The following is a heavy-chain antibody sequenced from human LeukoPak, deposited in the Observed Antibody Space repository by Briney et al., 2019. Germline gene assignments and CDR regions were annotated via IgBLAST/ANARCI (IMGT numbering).Heavy chain of an antibody. V-gene: IGHV3-30*04. D-gene: IGHD4-17*01. CDR2: ISYDGSNK. CDR1: GFTFSSYA. Sequence: GGSLRLSCAASGFTFSSYAMHWVRQAPGKGLEWVAVISYDGSNKYYADSVKGRFTISRDNSKNALYLQMNSLRAEDTAVYYCARTRDYGDYGSLNFDYWGQGTLVTVSS. J-gene: IGHJ4*02. CDR3: ARTRDYGDYGSLNFDY.